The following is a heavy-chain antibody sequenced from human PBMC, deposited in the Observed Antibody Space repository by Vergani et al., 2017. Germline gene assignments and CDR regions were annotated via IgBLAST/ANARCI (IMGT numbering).Heavy chain of an antibody. CDR2: IYYSGST. D-gene: IGHD2-2*01. V-gene: IGHV4-39*01. CDR1: GGSISSSSYY. J-gene: IGHJ4*02. Sequence: QLQLQESGPGLVKPSETLSLTCTVSGGSISSSSYYWGWIRQPPGKGLECIGSIYYSGSTYYNPSLKSRVTISVDTSKNQFSLKLSSVTAADTAVYYCARSKRYCSSTSCQPFDYWGQGTLVTVSS. CDR3: ARSKRYCSSTSCQPFDY.